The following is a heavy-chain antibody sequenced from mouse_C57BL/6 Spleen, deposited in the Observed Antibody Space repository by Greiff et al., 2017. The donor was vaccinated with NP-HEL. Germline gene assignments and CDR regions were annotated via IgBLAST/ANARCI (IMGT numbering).Heavy chain of an antibody. V-gene: IGHV5-12*01. D-gene: IGHD2-1*01. CDR3: ARQNGNHWYFDV. CDR1: GFTFSDYY. Sequence: EVNVVESGGGLVQPGGSLKLSCAASGFTFSDYYMYWVRQTPEKRLEWVAYISNGGGSTYYPDTVKGRFTISRDNAKNTLYLQMSRLKSEDTAMYYCARQNGNHWYFDVWGTGTTVTVSS. CDR2: ISNGGGST. J-gene: IGHJ1*03.